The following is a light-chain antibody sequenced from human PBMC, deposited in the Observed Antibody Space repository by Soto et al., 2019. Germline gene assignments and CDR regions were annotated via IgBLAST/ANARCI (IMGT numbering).Light chain of an antibody. J-gene: IGKJ1*01. CDR1: QSVRSRY. CDR3: QQYGGSPGT. V-gene: IGKV3-20*01. CDR2: HAS. Sequence: EIVLTQSPGTLSLSPGERATLSCRASQSVRSRYLAWYQQKPGQAPRLLIYHASNRVTGIPDRFSGSGSGTDFTLTISRLEPEDFAVYYCQQYGGSPGTFGQGTKVEIK.